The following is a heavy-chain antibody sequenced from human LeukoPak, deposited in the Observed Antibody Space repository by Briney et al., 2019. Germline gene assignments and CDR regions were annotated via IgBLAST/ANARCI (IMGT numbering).Heavy chain of an antibody. D-gene: IGHD1-26*01. Sequence: ASVKVSCKASGFRLSDYYLHWVRQAPGQGLEWMGRIILNDGRTKYALRFEGRVSMTRDTSISTAYMELIMQTSDDTAVYYCATDGGKHNFDYWGQGTLVTVSS. CDR3: ATDGGKHNFDY. V-gene: IGHV1-2*06. CDR2: IILNDGRT. J-gene: IGHJ4*02. CDR1: GFRLSDYY.